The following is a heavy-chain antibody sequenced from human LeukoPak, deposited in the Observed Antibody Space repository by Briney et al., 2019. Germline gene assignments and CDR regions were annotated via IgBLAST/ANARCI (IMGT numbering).Heavy chain of an antibody. CDR1: GFTFSSYG. CDR3: AKSSPGEFFDY. Sequence: PGGSLRLSCAASGFTFSSYGMHWVRQAPGKGLEWVAVISYDGSNKYYADSVKGRFTISRDNSKNTLYLQMNSLRAEDTAVYYCAKSSPGEFFDYWGQGTLVTVSS. J-gene: IGHJ4*02. CDR2: ISYDGSNK. D-gene: IGHD3-10*01. V-gene: IGHV3-30*18.